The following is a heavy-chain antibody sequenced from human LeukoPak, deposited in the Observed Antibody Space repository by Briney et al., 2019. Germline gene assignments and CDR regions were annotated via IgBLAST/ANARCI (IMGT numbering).Heavy chain of an antibody. D-gene: IGHD2-15*01. V-gene: IGHV3-43*02. Sequence: GGSLRLSCAASGFTFDDYAMHWVRQAPGKGLEWVSLISGDGGSTYYADSVKGRFTVSRDNSKNSLYLQMNSLRTEDTALYYCAKDTGFCRGGSCDPPLTPYYYYGRGLWGQGPRVTVSS. CDR1: GFTFDDYA. CDR3: AKDTGFCRGGSCDPPLTPYYYYGRGL. J-gene: IGHJ6*02. CDR2: ISGDGGST.